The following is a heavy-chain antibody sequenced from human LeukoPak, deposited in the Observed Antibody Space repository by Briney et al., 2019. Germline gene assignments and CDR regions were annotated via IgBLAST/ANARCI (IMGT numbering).Heavy chain of an antibody. CDR2: INPNSGGT. CDR3: ARGSIAVAGT. CDR1: GYTFTGYY. Sequence: GASVTVSCTASGYTFTGYYMHWVRQAPGQGLEWMGRINPNSGGTNYAQKFQGRVTMTRDTSISTAYMELSRLRSDDTAVYYCARGSIAVAGTWGQGTLVTASS. J-gene: IGHJ4*02. V-gene: IGHV1-2*06. D-gene: IGHD6-19*01.